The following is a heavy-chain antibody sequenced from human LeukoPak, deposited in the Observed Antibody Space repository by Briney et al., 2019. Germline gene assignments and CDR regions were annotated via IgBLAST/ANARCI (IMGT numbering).Heavy chain of an antibody. CDR2: MNPNSGNT. Sequence: ASVKVSCKASGYTFTSCDINWVRQATGQGLEWMGWMNPNSGNTGYAQKFQGRVTMTRNTSISAAYMELSSLRSEDTAVYCCARVGYSSGWYSRAFWYWGQGTLVTVSS. D-gene: IGHD6-19*01. J-gene: IGHJ4*02. CDR3: ARVGYSSGWYSRAFWY. V-gene: IGHV1-8*01. CDR1: GYTFTSCD.